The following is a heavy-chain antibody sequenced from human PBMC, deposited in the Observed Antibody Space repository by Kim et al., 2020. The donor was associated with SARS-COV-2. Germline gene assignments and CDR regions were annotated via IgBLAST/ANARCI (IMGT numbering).Heavy chain of an antibody. D-gene: IGHD3-10*01. CDR2: MNPNSGNT. J-gene: IGHJ4*02. CDR3: ARGLLWFGELWGGFDY. Sequence: ASVKVSCKASGYTFTSYDINWVRQATGQGLEWMGWMNPNSGNTGYAQKFQGRVTMTRNTSISTAYMELSSLRSEDTAVYYCARGLLWFGELWGGFDYWGQGTLVTVSS. CDR1: GYTFTSYD. V-gene: IGHV1-8*01.